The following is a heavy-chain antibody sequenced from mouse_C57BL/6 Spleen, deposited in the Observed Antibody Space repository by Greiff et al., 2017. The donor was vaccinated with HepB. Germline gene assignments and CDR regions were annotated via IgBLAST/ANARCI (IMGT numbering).Heavy chain of an antibody. Sequence: QVQLKQPGAELVKPGASVKLSCKASGYTFTSYWMQWVKQRPGQGLEWIGEIDPSDSYTNYNQKFKGKATLTVDTSSSTAYMQLSSLTSEDSAVYDCGADDNDYWGQGTTLTVSS. V-gene: IGHV1-50*01. CDR3: GADDNDY. CDR1: GYTFTSYW. D-gene: IGHD1-3*01. CDR2: IDPSDSYT. J-gene: IGHJ2*01.